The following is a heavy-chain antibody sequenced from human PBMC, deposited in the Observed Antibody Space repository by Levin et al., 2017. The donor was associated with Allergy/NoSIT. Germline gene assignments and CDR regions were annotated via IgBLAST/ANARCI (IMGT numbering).Heavy chain of an antibody. V-gene: IGHV4-38-2*02. CDR3: ARVDPCSSPTCYTDWFFDL. Sequence: PGGSLRLSCTVSAYSITSDFYWGWIRQPPGKGLEWIGTIYHTGSTNYNPSLKSRVTVSVDTSKNQFSLKLSSVTAADTAVYYCARVDPCSSPTCYTDWFFDLWGRGTLVTVSS. CDR2: IYHTGST. CDR1: AYSITSDFY. D-gene: IGHD2-2*02. J-gene: IGHJ2*01.